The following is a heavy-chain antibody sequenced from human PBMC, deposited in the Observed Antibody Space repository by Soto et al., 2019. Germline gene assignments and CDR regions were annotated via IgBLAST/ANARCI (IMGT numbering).Heavy chain of an antibody. CDR3: ARVGIQLWTHFDY. Sequence: PSETLSLTCAFYWGSFIGYYWSWIRQPPGKGLEWIGEINHSGSTNYNPSLKSRVTISVDTSKNQFSLKLSSVTAADTAVYYCARVGIQLWTHFDYWGQGTLVTVSS. CDR2: INHSGST. CDR1: WGSFIGYY. D-gene: IGHD5-18*01. J-gene: IGHJ4*02. V-gene: IGHV4-34*01.